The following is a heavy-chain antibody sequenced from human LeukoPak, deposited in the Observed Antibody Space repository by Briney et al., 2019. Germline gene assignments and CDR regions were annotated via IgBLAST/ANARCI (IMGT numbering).Heavy chain of an antibody. V-gene: IGHV1-69*13. CDR2: IIPIFGTA. Sequence: ASVKVSCKAPGGTFSSYAISWVRQAPGQGLEWMGGIIPIFGTANYAQKFQGRVTLTADESTRTDHMELSSLGSEDTAVYYCAHVEMATRGFDYWGQGTLVTVSS. CDR1: GGTFSSYA. CDR3: AHVEMATRGFDY. D-gene: IGHD5-24*01. J-gene: IGHJ4*02.